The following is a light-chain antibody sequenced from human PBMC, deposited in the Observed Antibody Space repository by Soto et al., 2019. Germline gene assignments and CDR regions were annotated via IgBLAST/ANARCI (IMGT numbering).Light chain of an antibody. CDR1: QSVSSK. J-gene: IGKJ1*01. V-gene: IGKV3-15*01. CDR3: QQYNDWPPWT. Sequence: IVMTQSPSTLSFAPGEIATLSFGASQSVSSKLAWFQQKPGQAPRLLIYGASTRATGIPARFSGSGSGTEFTLTISSLQSEDFAVYYCQQYNDWPPWTFGQGTKVDIK. CDR2: GAS.